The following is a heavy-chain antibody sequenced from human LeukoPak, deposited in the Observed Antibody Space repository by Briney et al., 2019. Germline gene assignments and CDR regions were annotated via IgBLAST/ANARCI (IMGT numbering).Heavy chain of an antibody. D-gene: IGHD5-18*01. CDR2: INPNSGGT. V-gene: IGHV1-2*06. J-gene: IGHJ4*02. CDR3: ARQRDTAMVPFDY. CDR1: GYTFTGYY. Sequence: ASVKVSCKASGYTFTGYYMHWVRQAPGQGLEWMGRINPNSGGTNYAQKFQGRVTMTRDTSISTVYMELSSLRSEDTAVYYCARQRDTAMVPFDYWGQGTLVTVSS.